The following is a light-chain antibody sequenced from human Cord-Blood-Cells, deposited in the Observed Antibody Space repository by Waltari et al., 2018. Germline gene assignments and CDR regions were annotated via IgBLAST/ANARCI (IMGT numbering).Light chain of an antibody. V-gene: IGLV1-40*01. CDR2: GNS. CDR3: QSYDSSLSGYV. Sequence: QSVLTQPPSVSGAPGQRVTISCTGSSSHIGAGYYVHWYQQLPGTAPKLLIYGNSNRPSGVPDRFSGSKSGTSASLAITGLQAEDEADYYCQSYDSSLSGYVFGTGTKVTVL. CDR1: SSHIGAGYY. J-gene: IGLJ1*01.